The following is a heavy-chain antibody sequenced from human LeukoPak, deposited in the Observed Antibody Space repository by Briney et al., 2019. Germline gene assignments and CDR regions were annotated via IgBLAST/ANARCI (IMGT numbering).Heavy chain of an antibody. CDR1: GYTFTSYA. CDR3: ARETPYSSSWTVFDY. J-gene: IGHJ4*02. CDR2: INAGNGNT. V-gene: IGHV1-3*03. Sequence: ASVKVSCKASGYTFTSYAMHWVRQAPGQRLEWMGWINAGNGNTKYSQEFQGRVTITRDTSASTAYMELSSLRSEDMAVYYCARETPYSSSWTVFDYWGQGTLVTVSS. D-gene: IGHD6-13*01.